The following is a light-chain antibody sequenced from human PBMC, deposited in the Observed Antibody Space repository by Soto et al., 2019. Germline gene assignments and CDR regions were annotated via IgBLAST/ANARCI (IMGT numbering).Light chain of an antibody. J-gene: IGLJ1*01. CDR2: MVS. Sequence: QSVLTQPASVSGPPGQSITISCTGTSSDVGNYNYVSWYQQYPGRVPKLLIYMVSNRPSGVSNRFSGSKSGNTASLTISGLQAEDEADYFCTSPTPGSLYVFGNGTKVTVL. CDR3: TSPTPGSLYV. V-gene: IGLV2-14*01. CDR1: SSDVGNYNY.